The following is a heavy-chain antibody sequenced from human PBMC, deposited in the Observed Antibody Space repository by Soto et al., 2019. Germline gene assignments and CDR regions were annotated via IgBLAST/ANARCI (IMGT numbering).Heavy chain of an antibody. CDR2: ISGSGGST. CDR1: GFTFSSYA. CDR3: AKSDLYCSGGSCYSLVATLFDY. V-gene: IGHV3-23*01. J-gene: IGHJ4*02. Sequence: VQLLESGGGLVQPGGSLRLSCAASGFTFSSYAMSWVRQAPGKGLEWVSAISGSGGSTYYADSVKGRFTISRDNSKNTLYLQMNSLRAEDTAVYYCAKSDLYCSGGSCYSLVATLFDYWGQGTLVTVSS. D-gene: IGHD2-15*01.